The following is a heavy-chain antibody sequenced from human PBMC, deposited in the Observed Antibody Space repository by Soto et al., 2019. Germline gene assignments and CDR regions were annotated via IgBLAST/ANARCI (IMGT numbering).Heavy chain of an antibody. J-gene: IGHJ6*02. CDR1: GFTFSSYA. D-gene: IGHD5-12*01. Sequence: PGGSLRFSCSASGFTFSSYAMHWVRQAPGKGLEYVSAISSNGGSTYYADSVKGRFTISRDNSKNTLYLQMSSLRAEDTAVYYCVKGIVATIYYYGMDVWGQGTTVTVSS. V-gene: IGHV3-64D*08. CDR3: VKGIVATIYYYGMDV. CDR2: ISSNGGST.